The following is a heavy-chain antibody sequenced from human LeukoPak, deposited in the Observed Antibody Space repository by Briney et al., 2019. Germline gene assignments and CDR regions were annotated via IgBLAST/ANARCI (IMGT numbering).Heavy chain of an antibody. CDR2: INSDGSST. D-gene: IGHD3-16*01. CDR3: TRVLGG. Sequence: PGGSLRLSCAVSGFTFSSYWMHWVRQAPGKGLVWVSLINSDGSSTSYADSVKGRFTISRDNARNTLYLLMNSLRAEDTAVYYCTRVLGGWGQGTRVTVSS. CDR1: GFTFSSYW. V-gene: IGHV3-74*01. J-gene: IGHJ4*02.